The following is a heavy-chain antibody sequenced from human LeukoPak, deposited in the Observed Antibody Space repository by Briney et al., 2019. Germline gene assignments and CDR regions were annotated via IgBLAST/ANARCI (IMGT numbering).Heavy chain of an antibody. D-gene: IGHD3-10*01. V-gene: IGHV3-66*01. CDR3: SRGGNQYYFGY. J-gene: IGHJ4*02. CDR1: GFTVSSNY. CDR2: IYSGGST. Sequence: PGGSLRLSCAASGFTVSSNYMSWVRQAPGKGLEWVSVIYSGGSTYYADSVKGRFTISRDNSKNTLYLRMNSLRVEDTAVYYCSRGGNQYYFGYWGQGTLVTVSS.